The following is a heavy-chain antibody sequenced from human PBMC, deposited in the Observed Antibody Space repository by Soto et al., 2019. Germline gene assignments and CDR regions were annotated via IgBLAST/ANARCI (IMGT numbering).Heavy chain of an antibody. CDR1: GYTFTGYY. CDR2: INPNSGGT. Sequence: QVQLVQSGAEVKKPGASVKVSCKASGYTFTGYYMHWVRQAPGQGLEWMGWINPNSGGTNYAQNFQGWVTMTRDTDIRTAYMELRRLRSDDTAVYYCARDQVGVVAGDYYDYGMDVWGQGTTVTVSS. D-gene: IGHD2-15*01. CDR3: ARDQVGVVAGDYYDYGMDV. J-gene: IGHJ6*02. V-gene: IGHV1-2*04.